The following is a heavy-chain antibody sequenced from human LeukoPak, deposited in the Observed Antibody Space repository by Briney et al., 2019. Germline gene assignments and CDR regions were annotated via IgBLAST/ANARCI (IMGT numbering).Heavy chain of an antibody. Sequence: SQTLSLTCAVSGVSISSVVYSWSSIRQPPGKGLEWIRYIHHSGSTYHNPSLKSRVTISVDRSKNQFSRKLGSVTAADTAVYYCARVGRHNWYFDLWGRGTLVTVSS. J-gene: IGHJ2*01. V-gene: IGHV4-30-2*01. CDR2: IHHSGST. CDR3: ARVGRHNWYFDL. CDR1: GVSISSVVYS.